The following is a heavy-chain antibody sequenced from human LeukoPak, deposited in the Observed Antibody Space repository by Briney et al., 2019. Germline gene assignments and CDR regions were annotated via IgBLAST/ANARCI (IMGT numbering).Heavy chain of an antibody. CDR2: IYTSGST. V-gene: IGHV4-4*07. CDR1: GGCISSYY. Sequence: SETLSLTCTVSGGCISSYYWSWIRRPAGKGLEWIGRIYTSGSTNYNPSLKSRVTMSVDTSKNQFSLKLSSVTAADTAVYYCARGKDYDFWSGYPGEFDYWGQGTLVTVSS. D-gene: IGHD3-3*01. CDR3: ARGKDYDFWSGYPGEFDY. J-gene: IGHJ4*02.